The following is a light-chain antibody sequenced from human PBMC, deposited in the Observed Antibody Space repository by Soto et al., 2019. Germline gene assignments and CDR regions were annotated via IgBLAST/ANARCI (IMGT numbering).Light chain of an antibody. J-gene: IGLJ3*02. V-gene: IGLV1-44*01. CDR2: SNN. CDR1: SSNIGSNT. CDR3: AAWDDSLNGPL. Sequence: QSVLTQPPSASGTPGQRVTISCFGSSSNIGSNTVNWYQQLPGTAPTLLIYSNNQRPSGVPDRFSGSKSGTSASLAVNGLQSGDEADYYCAAWDDSLNGPLFGGGTK.